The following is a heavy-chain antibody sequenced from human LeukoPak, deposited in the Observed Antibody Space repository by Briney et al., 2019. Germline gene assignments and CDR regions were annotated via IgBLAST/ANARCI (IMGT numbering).Heavy chain of an antibody. CDR3: AKDDYYDTSGYRD. D-gene: IGHD3-22*01. CDR1: GFTFSSFG. J-gene: IGHJ4*02. V-gene: IGHV3-30*18. Sequence: GRSLRLSCAASGFTFSSFGMHWVRQAPGKGLVGVAVISYDVGKKYYADYVKGRFTISRDNSKNTLYLQMNSLRAEDTAVYYCAKDDYYDTSGYRDWGQGTLVTVSS. CDR2: ISYDVGKK.